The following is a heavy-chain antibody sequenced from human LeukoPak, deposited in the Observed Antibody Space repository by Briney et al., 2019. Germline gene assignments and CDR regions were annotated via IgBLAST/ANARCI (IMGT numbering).Heavy chain of an antibody. CDR1: GFTLSSYD. CDR2: IYSGGST. Sequence: AGGSLRLSCAASGFTLSSYDMSWVRQAPGKGLEWVSVIYSGGSTYYADSVKGRFTISRHNSKNTLYLQMNSLRAEDTAVYYCARDLDAYGMDVWGQGTTVTVS. J-gene: IGHJ6*02. CDR3: ARDLDAYGMDV. V-gene: IGHV3-53*04.